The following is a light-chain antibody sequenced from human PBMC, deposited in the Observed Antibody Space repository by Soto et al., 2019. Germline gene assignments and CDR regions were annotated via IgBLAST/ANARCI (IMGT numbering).Light chain of an antibody. Sequence: DIVMTQSPDSLAVSLGERATINCKSSQNVLYSSNNKDYLAWYQQKPGQPPKLLIYWASTRESGVPDRFSGSGSGTDFTLTISSLQAEDVAVYYCQQRSNGLSFGPGTKVDIK. V-gene: IGKV4-1*01. CDR2: WAS. CDR1: QNVLYSSNNKDY. CDR3: QQRSNGLS. J-gene: IGKJ3*01.